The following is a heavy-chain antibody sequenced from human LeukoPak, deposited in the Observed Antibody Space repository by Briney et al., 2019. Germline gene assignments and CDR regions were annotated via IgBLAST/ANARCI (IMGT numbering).Heavy chain of an antibody. Sequence: ASVKVSCKASGGTFSSYAISWVRQAPGQGLEWMGRIIPILGIANYAQKFQGRVTITADKSTSTAYMELSSLRSEDTAVYYCARDFPTSTGPGGYWGQGTLVTVSS. J-gene: IGHJ4*02. D-gene: IGHD4-17*01. CDR3: ARDFPTSTGPGGY. CDR2: IIPILGIA. CDR1: GGTFSSYA. V-gene: IGHV1-69*04.